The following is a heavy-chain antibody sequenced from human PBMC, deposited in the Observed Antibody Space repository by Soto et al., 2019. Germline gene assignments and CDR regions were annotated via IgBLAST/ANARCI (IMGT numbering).Heavy chain of an antibody. V-gene: IGHV3-7*04. Sequence: EVQLVESGGGLVQPGGSLRLSCAASGFTFSSYWMSWVRQAPGKGLEWVANIKQDETEKYYVDSVKGRFTISRDNAKNSLYLQMNSLRAEDTAEYYCARLVSAAANDYWGQGTLVTVSS. D-gene: IGHD1-26*01. CDR2: IKQDETEK. CDR3: ARLVSAAANDY. J-gene: IGHJ4*02. CDR1: GFTFSSYW.